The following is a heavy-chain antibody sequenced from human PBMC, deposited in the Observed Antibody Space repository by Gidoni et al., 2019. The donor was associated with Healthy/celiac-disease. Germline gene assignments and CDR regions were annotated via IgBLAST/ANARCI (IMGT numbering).Heavy chain of an antibody. CDR2: SSSSSNYK. J-gene: IGHJ3*02. Sequence: ELQRFESGGAVVKPGGSLGLSCAASGFTFCSYSMNWLRQAAGKGLAWAPESSSSSNYKYDADSAKGRVTINRDNAKNSLYLKMNSRRAEDTAVYYCARDHSGALMGGVDSWGQGTMVTVSS. D-gene: IGHD2-15*01. CDR1: GFTFCSYS. CDR3: ARDHSGALMGGVDS. V-gene: IGHV3-21*01.